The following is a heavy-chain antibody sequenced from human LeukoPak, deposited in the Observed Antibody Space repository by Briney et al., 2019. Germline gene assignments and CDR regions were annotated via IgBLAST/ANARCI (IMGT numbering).Heavy chain of an antibody. CDR2: TYYSGST. CDR1: GGSINTNNYY. J-gene: IGHJ4*02. CDR3: ARGPGGSSSSDFDY. V-gene: IGHV4-39*01. Sequence: PSETLSLTCTVSGGSINTNNYYWGWIRQPPGKGLEWIGTTYYSGSTFYNPSLNSRVTISVDTSKNQFSLKLSSVTAADTAVYYCARGPGGSSSSDFDYWGQGTLVTVSS. D-gene: IGHD6-6*01.